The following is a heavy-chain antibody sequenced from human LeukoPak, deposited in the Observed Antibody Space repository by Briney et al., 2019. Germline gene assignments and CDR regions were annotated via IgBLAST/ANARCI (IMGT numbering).Heavy chain of an antibody. CDR1: GFTFSSYA. V-gene: IGHV3-23*01. CDR2: IRGSGGGT. J-gene: IGHJ4*02. D-gene: IGHD6-19*01. CDR3: AKDGGGWYTSGWYYFDS. Sequence: GGSLRLSCAASGFTFSSYAMSWVRQAPGEGLEWVSAIRGSGGGTNYGDSVKGRVTISRDNSKNALYLQMNSLRAEDTAIYYCAKDGGGWYTSGWYYFDSWGQGTLVTVSS.